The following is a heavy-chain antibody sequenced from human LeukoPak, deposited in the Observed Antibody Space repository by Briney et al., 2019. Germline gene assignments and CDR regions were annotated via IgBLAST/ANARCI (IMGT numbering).Heavy chain of an antibody. D-gene: IGHD3-22*01. J-gene: IGHJ6*02. Sequence: ASVKVSCKASGYTFTTYAMNWVRQAPGQGLEWMGWINTNTGNPTYAQGFTGRFVFSLDTSVSTAYLQISSLKAEDTAVYYCARERKTMIVVKSNYYYYGMDVWGQGTTVTVSS. CDR3: ARERKTMIVVKSNYYYYGMDV. CDR2: INTNTGNP. V-gene: IGHV7-4-1*02. CDR1: GYTFTTYA.